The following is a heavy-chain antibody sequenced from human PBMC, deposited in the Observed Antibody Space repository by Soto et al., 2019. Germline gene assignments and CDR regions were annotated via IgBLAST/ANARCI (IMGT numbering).Heavy chain of an antibody. V-gene: IGHV3-21*01. CDR2: MSSRSDYI. CDR1: GFIFSSYS. Sequence: GGSLRLSCAASGFIFSSYSMNWVRQAPGKGLEWISSMSSRSDYIYYADSLKGRFTISRDNAKNSLYLQMNSLRADDTAVYYCAREVDFGFDYWGQGTPVTVSS. J-gene: IGHJ4*02. D-gene: IGHD5-12*01. CDR3: AREVDFGFDY.